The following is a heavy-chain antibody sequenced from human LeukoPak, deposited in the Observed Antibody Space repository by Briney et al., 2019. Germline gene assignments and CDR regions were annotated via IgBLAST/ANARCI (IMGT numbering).Heavy chain of an antibody. V-gene: IGHV3-20*04. J-gene: IGHJ4*02. D-gene: IGHD3-10*01. CDR2: INWNGGST. Sequence: GGSLRLSSAASGFTFDDYGMSWVRQAPGKGLEWVSGINWNGGSTGYADSVKGRFTISRDNAKNPLYLQMNSLRAEDTALYYCARDGASGSYYTTVSGWGQGTLVTVSS. CDR1: GFTFDDYG. CDR3: ARDGASGSYYTTVSG.